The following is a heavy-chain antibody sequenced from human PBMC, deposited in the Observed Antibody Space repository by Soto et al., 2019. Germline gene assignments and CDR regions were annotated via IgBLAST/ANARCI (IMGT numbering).Heavy chain of an antibody. V-gene: IGHV1-69*13. CDR1: GGTFSSYA. CDR3: ARDGPEDVDTAMVGGFDY. J-gene: IGHJ4*02. CDR2: IIPIFGTA. Sequence: ASVKVSCKAAGGTFSSYAISWGRQAPGQGLEWMGGIIPIFGTANYAQKFQGRVTITADESTSTAYMELSSLRSEDTAVYYCARDGPEDVDTAMVGGFDYWGQGTLVTVSS. D-gene: IGHD5-18*01.